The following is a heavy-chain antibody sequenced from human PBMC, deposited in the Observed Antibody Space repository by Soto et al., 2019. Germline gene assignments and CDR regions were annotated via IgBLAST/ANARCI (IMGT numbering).Heavy chain of an antibody. J-gene: IGHJ6*02. D-gene: IGHD3-22*01. CDR1: GGSISSSSYY. Sequence: SETLSLTCTVSGGSISSSSYYWGWIRQPPGKGLEWIGSIYYSGSTYYNPSLKSRVTISVDTSKNQFSLKLSSVTAADTAVYYCARFFYYYVSTSAGGSYYYYGMDVWGQGTTVTVS. CDR2: IYYSGST. V-gene: IGHV4-39*01. CDR3: ARFFYYYVSTSAGGSYYYYGMDV.